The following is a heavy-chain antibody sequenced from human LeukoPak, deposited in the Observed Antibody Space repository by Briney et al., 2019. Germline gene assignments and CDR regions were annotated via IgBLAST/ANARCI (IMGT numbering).Heavy chain of an antibody. CDR2: INPNSGGT. CDR3: ARDTGGESFFDY. V-gene: IGHV1-2*02. J-gene: IGHJ4*02. CDR1: GYTFTSYA. D-gene: IGHD3-10*01. Sequence: ASVKVSCKASGYTFTSYAMNWVRQAPGRGLEWMGWINPNSGGTNYAQKFQGRVTMTRDTSISTAYMELRSLRSDDTAVYYCARDTGGESFFDYWGQGTLVIVSS.